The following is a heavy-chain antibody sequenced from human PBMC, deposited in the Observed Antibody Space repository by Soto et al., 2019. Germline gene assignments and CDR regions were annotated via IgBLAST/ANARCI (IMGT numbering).Heavy chain of an antibody. J-gene: IGHJ2*01. V-gene: IGHV1-3*01. CDR2: INAGNGNT. CDR3: ARGGSLYWYFDL. D-gene: IGHD1-26*01. CDR1: GYTFTSYA. Sequence: QVQLVQSGAEVKKPGASVKVSCKASGYTFTSYAMHWVRQAPGQRLEWMGWINAGNGNTKYSQKFQGRVTITRDTSASTAYMELRSLRSEATAVYYCARGGSLYWYFDLWGRGPLVTVSS.